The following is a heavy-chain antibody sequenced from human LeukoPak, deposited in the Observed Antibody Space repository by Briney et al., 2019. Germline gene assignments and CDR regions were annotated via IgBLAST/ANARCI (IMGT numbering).Heavy chain of an antibody. Sequence: GGSLRLSCAASGFTFDDYAMHWVRQAPGKGLEWVSGISWNSGSIAYADSVKGRFTISRDNANNSLYLQMNSLRAEDTAVYYCARSIGYYYTMDVWGQGTTVTVSS. J-gene: IGHJ6*02. V-gene: IGHV3-9*01. D-gene: IGHD3-22*01. CDR2: ISWNSGSI. CDR1: GFTFDDYA. CDR3: ARSIGYYYTMDV.